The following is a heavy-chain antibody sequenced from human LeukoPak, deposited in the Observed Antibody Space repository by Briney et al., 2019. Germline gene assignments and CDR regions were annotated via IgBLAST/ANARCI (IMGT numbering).Heavy chain of an antibody. CDR2: INPSGGST. CDR3: ARGGYSYGDPRAFYYYYGMDV. J-gene: IGHJ6*02. D-gene: IGHD5-18*01. V-gene: IGHV1-46*03. CDR1: GYTFTSYY. Sequence: GASVKVSCKASGYTFTSYYTHWVRQAPGQGLEWMGIINPSGGSTSYAQKFQGRVTMTRDTSTSTVYMELSSLRSEDTAVYYCARGGYSYGDPRAFYYYYGMDVWGQGTTVTVSS.